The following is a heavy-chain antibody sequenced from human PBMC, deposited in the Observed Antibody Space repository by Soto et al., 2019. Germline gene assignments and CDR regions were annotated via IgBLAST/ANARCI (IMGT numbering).Heavy chain of an antibody. V-gene: IGHV3-23*01. Sequence: EVQLLESGGGLVQPGGSLRLSCAASGFTFSSYAMSWVRQAPGKGLEWVSAISGSGGSTYYADSVKGRFTISRDNSKNTPYLQSNSVRAEDTAVYYCAKSPRGLSARITISGPPPDIWGQGTMVTVSS. D-gene: IGHD3-3*01. J-gene: IGHJ3*02. CDR2: ISGSGGST. CDR1: GFTFSSYA. CDR3: AKSPRGLSARITISGPPPDI.